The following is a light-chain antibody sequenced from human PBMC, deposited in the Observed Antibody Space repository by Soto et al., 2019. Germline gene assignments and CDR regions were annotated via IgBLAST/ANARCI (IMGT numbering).Light chain of an antibody. CDR3: QQSYSTPFT. CDR1: QSIGTF. J-gene: IGKJ3*01. V-gene: IGKV1-39*01. CDR2: TAS. Sequence: DIQMTQSPSSLSASDGDRVTITCRASQSIGTFLHWYQQKPGKAPNLLIYTASRLQSGVPSRFSGSGSGTDFTLTISSLQPEDFATFYCQQSYSTPFTFGPGTKVDIK.